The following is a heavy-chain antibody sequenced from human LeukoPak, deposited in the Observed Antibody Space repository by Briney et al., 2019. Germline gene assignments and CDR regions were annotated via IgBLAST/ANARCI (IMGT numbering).Heavy chain of an antibody. J-gene: IGHJ4*02. CDR3: AREYRRLGYLPLGY. D-gene: IGHD3-16*01. CDR1: GYTFTSYA. Sequence: ASVKVSCKASGYTFTSYAMHWVRQAPGQRLEWMGWINAGNGNTKYSQKFQGRVTITRDTSASTAYMELSSLRSEDTAVYYCAREYRRLGYLPLGYWGQGTLVTVSS. V-gene: IGHV1-3*01. CDR2: INAGNGNT.